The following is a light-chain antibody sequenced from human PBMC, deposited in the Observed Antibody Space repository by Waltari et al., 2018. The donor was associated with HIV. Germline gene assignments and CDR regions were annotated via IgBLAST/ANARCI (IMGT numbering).Light chain of an antibody. V-gene: IGLV1-40*01. CDR3: QSYDSSLSGYV. CDR1: SSNLGAGYT. J-gene: IGLJ1*01. CDR2: SNT. Sequence: QSVLTQPPSVSGAPGQRVTISCTGSSSNLGAGYTVSWYRQLPGTAPKLLIYSNTNRPSGVLDRCSGSKSGTSASLAFTGLPADDESDYYCQSYDSSLSGYVVGTGTKVTVL.